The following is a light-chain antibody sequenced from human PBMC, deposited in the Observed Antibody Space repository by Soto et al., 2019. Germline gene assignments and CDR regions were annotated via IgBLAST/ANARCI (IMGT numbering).Light chain of an antibody. CDR3: QQANSFPPT. CDR1: QSISSY. Sequence: DIQMTQSPSSLSASVGDRFTITCRARQSISSYLNWYQQKPGKAPKLLICAASSLQSGVPSRFSGSGSGTDFTLTISSLQPEDFATYYCQQANSFPPTFGPGTKVDIK. J-gene: IGKJ3*01. V-gene: IGKV1-39*01. CDR2: AAS.